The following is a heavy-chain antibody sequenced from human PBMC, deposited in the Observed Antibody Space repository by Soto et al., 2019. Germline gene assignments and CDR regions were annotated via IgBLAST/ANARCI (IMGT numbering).Heavy chain of an antibody. D-gene: IGHD2-15*01. CDR3: ARPLGYCSGGSCPLYFDY. J-gene: IGHJ4*02. CDR1: GYSFTSYW. V-gene: IGHV5-10-1*01. Sequence: EVQLVQSGAEVKKPGESLRISCKGSGYSFTSYWISWVRQMPGKGLEWMGRIDPSDSYTNYSPSFQGHVTISADKSISTAYLQWSSRKASDTAMYYCARPLGYCSGGSCPLYFDYWGQGTLVTVSS. CDR2: IDPSDSYT.